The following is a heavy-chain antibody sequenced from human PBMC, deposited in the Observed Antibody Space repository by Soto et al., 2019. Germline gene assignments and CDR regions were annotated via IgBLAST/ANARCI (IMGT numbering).Heavy chain of an antibody. J-gene: IGHJ4*02. V-gene: IGHV3-21*02. CDR1: GFTFNTYS. Sequence: EVQLVESGGGLVKPAGSLRLSCAASGFTFNTYSMSWVRQAPGKGLEWVSSITSSGTHTYYADSLKGRFTISRDNAKNSLHLQMNNLRVDDTAVYYCARGGGFCGGDCYKGGIDYWGQGTLVTVSS. D-gene: IGHD2-21*02. CDR3: ARGGGFCGGDCYKGGIDY. CDR2: ITSSGTHT.